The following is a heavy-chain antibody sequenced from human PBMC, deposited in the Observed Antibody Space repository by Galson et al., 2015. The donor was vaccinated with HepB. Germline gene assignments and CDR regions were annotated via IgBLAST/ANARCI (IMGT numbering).Heavy chain of an antibody. CDR3: ARGSGSYLAEYFQH. CDR1: GYTFTGYY. J-gene: IGHJ1*01. CDR2: INPNSGGT. V-gene: IGHV1-2*06. D-gene: IGHD3-10*01. Sequence: SVKVSCKASGYTFTGYYMHWVRQAPGQGLEWMGRINPNSGGTNYAQKFQGKVTMTRDTSISTAYMELSRLRSDDTAVYYCARGSGSYLAEYFQHWGQGTLVTVSS.